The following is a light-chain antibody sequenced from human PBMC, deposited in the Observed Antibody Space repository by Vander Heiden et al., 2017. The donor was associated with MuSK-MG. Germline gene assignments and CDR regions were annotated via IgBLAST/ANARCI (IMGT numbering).Light chain of an antibody. J-gene: IGKJ1*01. Sequence: EIVMTQSPDPLPVSLGERATINCRSSQSVLHNSKNKNYLAWYQQKPGQPPKLLIYWASTRESGVPDRFSGSGSETDFTLTISSLQAEDVAVYYCHQHYDTPWTFGQGTKVEI. CDR3: HQHYDTPWT. CDR1: QSVLHNSKNKNY. CDR2: WAS. V-gene: IGKV4-1*01.